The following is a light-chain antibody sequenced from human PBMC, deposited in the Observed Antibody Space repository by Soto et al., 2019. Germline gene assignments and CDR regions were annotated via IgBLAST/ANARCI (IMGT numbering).Light chain of an antibody. CDR2: DAS. Sequence: DIQMTQSPSSLSASVGDRVTITCQASQGINNYLNWYQQKPEKPPKLLIYDASNFEAGVPSRFSGSGSGTDFTFSITSLQPEDVATYYCQQYESLPRRFGPGTTVEIK. CDR3: QQYESLPRR. CDR1: QGINNY. J-gene: IGKJ3*01. V-gene: IGKV1-33*01.